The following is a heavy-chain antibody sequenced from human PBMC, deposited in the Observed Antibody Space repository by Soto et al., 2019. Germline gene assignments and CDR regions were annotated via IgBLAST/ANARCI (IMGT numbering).Heavy chain of an antibody. CDR3: ITGGQYGDFDY. D-gene: IGHD4-17*01. J-gene: IGHJ4*02. CDR1: GFTFSSYG. CDR2: VSCDDMNK. Sequence: QVQLVESGGGGVQPGRSLRLSCAASGFTFSSYGMHWVRQPPGKGLEWVARVSCDDMNKDYVGSVRGRFTISRDESKNTLYLQMNSLRPEDTAIYYCITGGQYGDFDYWGQGTLVTVSS. V-gene: IGHV3-30*03.